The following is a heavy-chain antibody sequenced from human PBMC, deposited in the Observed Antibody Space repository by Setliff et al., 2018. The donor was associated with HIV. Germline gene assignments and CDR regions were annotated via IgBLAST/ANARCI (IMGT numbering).Heavy chain of an antibody. CDR1: GGSISSYY. CDR3: ARPDCSSSSGFVDY. V-gene: IGHV4-4*09. D-gene: IGHD2-2*01. Sequence: SETLSLTCTVSGGSISSYYWSWIRQPPGKGLEWIGNIHSSGSTNYNPSLKSRVTISVDTSKNQFSLKLSSVTAADTAVYYCARPDCSSSSGFVDYWGQGTLVTVSS. J-gene: IGHJ4*02. CDR2: IHSSGST.